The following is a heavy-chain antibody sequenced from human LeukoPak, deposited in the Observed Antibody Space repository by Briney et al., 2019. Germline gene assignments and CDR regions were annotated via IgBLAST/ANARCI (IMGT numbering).Heavy chain of an antibody. CDR2: IYYSGST. J-gene: IGHJ4*02. D-gene: IGHD6-19*01. CDR3: ARGSIAVAASPLGYFDY. CDR1: GGSISSSSYY. Sequence: SETLSLTCTVSGGSISSSSYYWGWIRQPPGMGLEWIGSIYYSGSTYYNPSLKSRVTISVDTPKNQFSLKLSSVTAADTAVYYCARGSIAVAASPLGYFDYWGQGTLVTVSS. V-gene: IGHV4-39*07.